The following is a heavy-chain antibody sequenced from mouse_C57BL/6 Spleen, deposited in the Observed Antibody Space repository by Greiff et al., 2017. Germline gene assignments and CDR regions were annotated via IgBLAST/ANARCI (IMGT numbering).Heavy chain of an antibody. J-gene: IGHJ2*01. CDR1: GFSFNTYA. D-gene: IGHD2-5*01. CDR3: VCQGGYYSNYYFDY. V-gene: IGHV10-1*01. CDR2: IRSKSNNYAT. Sequence: EVKLVESGGGLVQPKGSLKLSCAASGFSFNTYAMNWVRQAPGKGLEWVARIRSKSNNYATYYADSVKDRFTISRDDSESMLYLQMNNLKTEDTAMYYWVCQGGYYSNYYFDYWGQGTTLTVSS.